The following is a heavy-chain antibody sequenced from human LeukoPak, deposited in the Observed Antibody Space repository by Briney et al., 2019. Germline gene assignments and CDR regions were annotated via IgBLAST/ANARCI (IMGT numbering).Heavy chain of an antibody. CDR2: IYYSGST. CDR3: AITYSSSWSSSYYFDY. V-gene: IGHV4-39*01. Sequence: KPSETLSLTCTVSGGSISSSSYYWGWIRQPPGKGLEWIGSIYYSGSTYYNPSLKSRVTISVDTSKNQFSLKLSSVTAADTAVYYCAITYSSSWSSSYYFDYWGQGTLVTVSS. D-gene: IGHD6-13*01. CDR1: GGSISSSSYY. J-gene: IGHJ4*02.